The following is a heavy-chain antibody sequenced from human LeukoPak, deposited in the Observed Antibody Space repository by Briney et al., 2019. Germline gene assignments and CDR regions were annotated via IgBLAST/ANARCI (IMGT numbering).Heavy chain of an antibody. D-gene: IGHD2-2*01. CDR2: ISAYNGNT. Sequence: ASVKVSCKASGYTFTSYGISWVRQAPGQGLEWMGWISAYNGNTNYAQKPQGRVTMTTDTSTSTAYMELRSLRSDDTAVYYCARDSKDIVVVPAANHDYWGQGTLVTVSS. V-gene: IGHV1-18*01. J-gene: IGHJ4*02. CDR3: ARDSKDIVVVPAANHDY. CDR1: GYTFTSYG.